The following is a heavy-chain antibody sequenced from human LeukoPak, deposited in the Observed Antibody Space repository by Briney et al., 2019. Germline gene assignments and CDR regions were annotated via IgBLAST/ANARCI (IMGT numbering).Heavy chain of an antibody. CDR3: ATDYGGRGEYYFDY. CDR2: FDPEDGEK. Sequence: ASVTVSCKVSGYTLTQLSMHWVRQAPGKGLEGMGGFDPEDGEKIYAPKFQGRLTMTEDTSTDTAYMELSSLRSEDTAVYYCATDYGGRGEYYFDYWGQGTLVTVSS. V-gene: IGHV1-24*01. J-gene: IGHJ4*02. CDR1: GYTLTQLS. D-gene: IGHD4-23*01.